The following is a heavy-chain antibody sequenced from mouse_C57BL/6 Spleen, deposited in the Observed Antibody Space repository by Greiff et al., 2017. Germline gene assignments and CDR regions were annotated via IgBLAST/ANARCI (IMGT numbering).Heavy chain of an antibody. D-gene: IGHD2-2*01. V-gene: IGHV1-55*01. Sequence: QVQLQQPGAELVKPGASVKMSCKASGYTFTSYWITWVKQRPGQGLEWIGDIYPGSGSTNYNEKFKSKATLTVDTSSSTAYMQLSSLTSEDSAVYYCARVHYGYDERNAMDYWGQGTSVTVSS. CDR1: GYTFTSYW. J-gene: IGHJ4*01. CDR2: IYPGSGST. CDR3: ARVHYGYDERNAMDY.